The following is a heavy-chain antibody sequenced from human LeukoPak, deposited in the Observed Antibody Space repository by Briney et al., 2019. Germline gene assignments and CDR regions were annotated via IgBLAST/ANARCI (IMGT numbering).Heavy chain of an antibody. CDR3: ARERPPLW. D-gene: IGHD2-21*01. CDR1: GGSISSYY. CDR2: IYYSGST. V-gene: IGHV4-59*01. J-gene: IGHJ4*02. Sequence: SETLSLTCTVSGGSISSYYWSWIRQPPGKGLEWIGYIYYSGSTSYNPSLKSRVTISVDTSKNQFSLKLSSVTAADTAVYYCARERPPLWWGQGTLVTVSS.